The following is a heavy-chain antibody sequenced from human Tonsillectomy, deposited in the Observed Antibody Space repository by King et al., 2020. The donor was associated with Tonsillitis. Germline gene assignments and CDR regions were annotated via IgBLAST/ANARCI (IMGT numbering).Heavy chain of an antibody. Sequence: VQLVQSGAEVKKPGSSVKVSCKASGSTFSNYAINWVRQAPGQGLECMGRIFPTVGIANYAQNFQGRVTITADTSTNTAYMELSSLTSDDTAVYYCAIDRYGHYHPTPHAFDIWGQGTLVTVSS. CDR2: IFPTVGIA. V-gene: IGHV1-69*09. CDR3: AIDRYGHYHPTPHAFDI. CDR1: GSTFSNYA. J-gene: IGHJ3*02. D-gene: IGHD4-17*01.